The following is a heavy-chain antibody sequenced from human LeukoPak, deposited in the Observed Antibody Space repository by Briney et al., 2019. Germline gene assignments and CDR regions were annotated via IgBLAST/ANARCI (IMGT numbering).Heavy chain of an antibody. CDR3: ARWTGTTDAFDI. CDR2: IYHSGST. J-gene: IGHJ3*02. Sequence: ASETLSLTCAVSGYSISSDYYWGWIRQPPGKGLEWIGSIYHSGSTYYNPSLKSRVTISVDTSKNQFSLKLSSVTAADTAVYYCARWTGTTDAFDIWGQGTMVTVSS. D-gene: IGHD1-7*01. CDR1: GYSISSDYY. V-gene: IGHV4-38-2*01.